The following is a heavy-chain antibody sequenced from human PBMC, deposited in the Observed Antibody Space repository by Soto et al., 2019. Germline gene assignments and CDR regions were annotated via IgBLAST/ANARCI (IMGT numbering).Heavy chain of an antibody. CDR3: AHHTITPATNWFDP. D-gene: IGHD2-2*01. V-gene: IGHV2-5*01. CDR2: IYWNDDK. CDR1: GFSLTTSGVG. Sequence: SGPTLVNPTQTLTLTCTFSGFSLTTSGVGVGWIRQPPGKALEWLALIYWNDDKRYSPSLRGRLTITKDTSKNQVVLAMTNMDHVDTATYYSAHHTITPATNWFDPWGLGTLVTVSS. J-gene: IGHJ5*02.